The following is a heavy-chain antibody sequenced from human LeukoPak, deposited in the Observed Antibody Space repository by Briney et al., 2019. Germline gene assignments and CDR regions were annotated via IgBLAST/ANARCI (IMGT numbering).Heavy chain of an antibody. V-gene: IGHV3-48*03. J-gene: IGHJ4*02. CDR2: ISSSGSTI. Sequence: GGSLRLSCAASGFTFSSYEMNWVRQAPGKGLEWVSYISSSGSTIYYADSVKGRFTISRDNAKNTLYLQMNSLRAEDTAVYYCARAMIVVSNQFDYWGQGTLVTVSS. CDR1: GFTFSSYE. D-gene: IGHD3-22*01. CDR3: ARAMIVVSNQFDY.